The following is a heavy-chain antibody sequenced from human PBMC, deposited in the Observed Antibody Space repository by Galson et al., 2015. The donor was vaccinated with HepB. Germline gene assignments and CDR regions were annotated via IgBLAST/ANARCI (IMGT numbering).Heavy chain of an antibody. V-gene: IGHV5-51*03. D-gene: IGHD3-10*01. J-gene: IGHJ5*02. CDR3: ARRITMVRGVTYWFDP. CDR2: IYPGDSDT. Sequence: QSGAEVKKPGESLKISCKGIGYSFTTYWLVWVRQMPGKGLGWVGGIYPGDSDTRYSPSFQGQVTISADKSITTAYLQWSSLKASDTAMYYCARRITMVRGVTYWFDPWGQGTLVTVSS. CDR1: GYSFTTYW.